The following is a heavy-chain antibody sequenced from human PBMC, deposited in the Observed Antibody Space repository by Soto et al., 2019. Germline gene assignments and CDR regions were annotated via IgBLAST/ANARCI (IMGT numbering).Heavy chain of an antibody. D-gene: IGHD5-18*01. CDR2: IYHTGST. Sequence: QVQLQESGPGLVKPSETLSLTCSVAGGAITNYYWNWIRQTPGKGLEWIGYIYHTGSTSKNPSLKSRVTLSVDTSKNQLTLNLTSVTAADTAIYYCARSVNRGYSYGYGPWGQGTLVTVSA. V-gene: IGHV4-59*01. J-gene: IGHJ5*02. CDR1: GGAITNYY. CDR3: ARSVNRGYSYGYGP.